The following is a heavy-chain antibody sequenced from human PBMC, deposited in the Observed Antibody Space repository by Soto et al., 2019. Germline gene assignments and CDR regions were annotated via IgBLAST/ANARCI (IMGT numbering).Heavy chain of an antibody. Sequence: EVQLLESGGGLVQPGGSLRLSCAASGFPFSSRAMSWVRQAPGKGLEWVSAISGSGTITYYADSVKGRFTISRDTSKNTLYLQMNILSADDAAVYYCAEWARYCSGADCRAWGQGTLVTVSS. J-gene: IGHJ5*02. CDR2: ISGSGTIT. D-gene: IGHD2-15*01. CDR3: AEWARYCSGADCRA. CDR1: GFPFSSRA. V-gene: IGHV3-23*01.